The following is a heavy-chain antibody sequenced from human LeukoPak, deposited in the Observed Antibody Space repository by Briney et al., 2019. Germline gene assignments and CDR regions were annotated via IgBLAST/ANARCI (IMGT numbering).Heavy chain of an antibody. J-gene: IGHJ4*02. CDR2: ISGDGVST. CDR3: ARESGKFDY. Sequence: GGSLRLSCVASGLPIGDFAMHWVRQAPGQGLEWVSLISGDGVSTFFADSVKGRFSISRDNSKNSLFLEMSSLRTEDTAMYYCARESGKFDYWGQGTLVAVPS. V-gene: IGHV3-43*02. CDR1: GLPIGDFA.